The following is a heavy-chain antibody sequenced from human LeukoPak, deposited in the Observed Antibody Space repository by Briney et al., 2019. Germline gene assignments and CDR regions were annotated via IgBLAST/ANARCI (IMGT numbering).Heavy chain of an antibody. J-gene: IGHJ4*02. CDR3: AKDKDYYDSSGYYFDY. D-gene: IGHD3-22*01. CDR2: IYSDNT. V-gene: IGHV3-53*01. CDR1: GFTVSSNS. Sequence: PGGSLRLSCTVSGFTVSSNSMSWVRQAPGKGLEWVSFIYSDNTHYSDSVKGRFTISRDSSKNTLYLQMNSLRAEDTAVYYCAKDKDYYDSSGYYFDYWGQGTLVTVSS.